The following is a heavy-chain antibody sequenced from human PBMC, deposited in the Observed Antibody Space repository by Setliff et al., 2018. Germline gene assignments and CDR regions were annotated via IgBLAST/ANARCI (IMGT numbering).Heavy chain of an antibody. J-gene: IGHJ3*02. CDR3: ARALITMIVVGAFDI. D-gene: IGHD3-22*01. CDR2: ISAYNGNT. Sequence: ASVKVSCKTSGYIFTSYGISWVRLAPGQGLEWMGWISAYNGNTNYAQKLQGRVTMTTDTSTTTAYMELSSLRSEDTAVYYCARALITMIVVGAFDIWGQGTMVTVSS. CDR1: GYIFTSYG. V-gene: IGHV1-18*01.